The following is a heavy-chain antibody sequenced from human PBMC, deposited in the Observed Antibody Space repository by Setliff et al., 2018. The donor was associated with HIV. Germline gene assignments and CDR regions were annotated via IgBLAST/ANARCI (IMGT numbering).Heavy chain of an antibody. CDR3: ARHRDPPGSRWIYYYYYMDL. CDR1: GASINSGSYY. J-gene: IGHJ6*03. CDR2: ISYSGGT. Sequence: PSETLSLTCTVSGASINSGSYYWSWIRQPPGKGLEWIAYISYSGGTNHNPSLMGRVTISVDASKNQFSLKLSSVTAADTAVYYCARHRDPPGSRWIYYYYYMDLWGEGTTVTV. V-gene: IGHV4-61*01. D-gene: IGHD6-13*01.